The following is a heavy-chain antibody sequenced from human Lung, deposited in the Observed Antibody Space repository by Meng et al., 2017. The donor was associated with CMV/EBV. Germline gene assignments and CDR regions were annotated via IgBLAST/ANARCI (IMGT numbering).Heavy chain of an antibody. CDR2: IYTYNGNT. J-gene: IGHJ6*02. CDR3: ARSKIAARSHYYYGMDV. CDR1: GYKFTDYG. D-gene: IGHD6-6*01. Sequence: XSCXASGYKFTDYGITWVRQAPGQGLEWMGWIYTYNGNTNFAQNVQGRGSMTRDTSTSTAYMELRSLRSDDTAVYYCARSKIAARSHYYYGMDVWGQGXTVTVSS. V-gene: IGHV1-18*01.